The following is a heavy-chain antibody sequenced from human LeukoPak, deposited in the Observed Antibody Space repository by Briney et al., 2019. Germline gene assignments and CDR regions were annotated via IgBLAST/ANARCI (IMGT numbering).Heavy chain of an antibody. CDR3: ARPTDPWDYDFWSGYYSFGY. J-gene: IGHJ4*02. D-gene: IGHD3-3*01. Sequence: ASVKVSCKASGYTFTSYDINWVRQATGQGLEWMGWMNPNSGNTGYAQKLQGRVTMTRNTSISTAYMELSSLRSEDTAVYYCARPTDPWDYDFWSGYYSFGYWGQGTLVTVSS. CDR2: MNPNSGNT. V-gene: IGHV1-8*01. CDR1: GYTFTSYD.